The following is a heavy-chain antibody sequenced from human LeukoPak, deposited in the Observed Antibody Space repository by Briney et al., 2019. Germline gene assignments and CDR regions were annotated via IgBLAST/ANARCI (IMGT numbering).Heavy chain of an antibody. Sequence: ASVKVSCKASGYTFTDFGISWVRQAPGQGLEWMGWISAYNGDTNYAQKVQGRVTMTTDTSTSTAYMELRSLRSDDTAVYFCVRDLGTSSGYTFFDYWGQGTLVTVSS. CDR2: ISAYNGDT. J-gene: IGHJ4*02. V-gene: IGHV1-18*01. CDR1: GYTFTDFG. CDR3: VRDLGTSSGYTFFDY. D-gene: IGHD3-22*01.